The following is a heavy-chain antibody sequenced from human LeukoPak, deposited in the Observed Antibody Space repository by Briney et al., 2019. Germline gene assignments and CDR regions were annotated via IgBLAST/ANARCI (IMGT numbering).Heavy chain of an antibody. V-gene: IGHV3-64*01. J-gene: IGHJ4*02. CDR2: ISTNGRST. CDR3: ARGGYYDSSGSFDY. CDR1: GFTFSNYA. Sequence: ARSLRLSCAASGFTFSNYAMYWVRQAAGRGLEYVSAISTNGRSTDYANSVKGRFTISRDNSDNRVFLQMGTLRAEDMAVYYCARGGYYDSSGSFDYWGQGILVTVSS. D-gene: IGHD3-22*01.